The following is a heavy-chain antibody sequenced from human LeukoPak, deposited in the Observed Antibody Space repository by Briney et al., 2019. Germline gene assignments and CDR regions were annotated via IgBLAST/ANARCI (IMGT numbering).Heavy chain of an antibody. Sequence: SVKVSCKASGYTFTDYYMHWVRQAPGQGLEWMGGIIPIFGTANYAQKFQGRVTITADESTSTAYMELSSLRSEDTAVYYCARVATGSSMTDNFDYWGQGTLVTVSS. CDR2: IIPIFGTA. CDR1: GYTFTDYY. V-gene: IGHV1-69*13. J-gene: IGHJ4*02. CDR3: ARVATGSSMTDNFDY. D-gene: IGHD1-26*01.